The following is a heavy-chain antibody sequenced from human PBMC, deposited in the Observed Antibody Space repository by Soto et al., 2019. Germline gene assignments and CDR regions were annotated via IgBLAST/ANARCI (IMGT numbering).Heavy chain of an antibody. CDR2: VYDSGTT. CDR1: GGSVRSYP. Sequence: SETLSLTCTIYGGSVRSYPGGWIRQSPGKGLEWIGFVYDSGTTEYNPSLKSRVTISVDASKTQFSLKMSSVTAADTAMYYCARDPGGSDYFDYWGQGKLVTVSS. V-gene: IGHV4-59*02. D-gene: IGHD3-16*01. CDR3: ARDPGGSDYFDY. J-gene: IGHJ4*02.